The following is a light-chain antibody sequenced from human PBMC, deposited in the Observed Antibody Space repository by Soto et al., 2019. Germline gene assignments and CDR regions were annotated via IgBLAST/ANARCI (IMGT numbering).Light chain of an antibody. V-gene: IGKV3-15*01. J-gene: IGKJ1*01. Sequence: EIVMTQSPATLSVSPGERATLSCRASQSVGSNLAWYQQRPGQAPRLLIYGASTRATGVPARFSGSGSGTEFTLTISSLQSEDFGIYFCQQYNNWPPDRTFGQGTKV. CDR1: QSVGSN. CDR3: QQYNNWPPDRT. CDR2: GAS.